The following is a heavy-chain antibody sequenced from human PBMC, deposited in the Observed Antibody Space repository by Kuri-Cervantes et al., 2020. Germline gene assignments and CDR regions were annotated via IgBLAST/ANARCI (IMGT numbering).Heavy chain of an antibody. V-gene: IGHV3-66*02. Sequence: GESLKISCAASGFTVSSSYMSWVRQAPGKGLEWVSVIYSGGSTYYADSVKGRFTISRDNSKNTLYLQMNSLRAEDTAVYYCARGIAARRGGIDYWGQGTLVTVSS. CDR3: ARGIAARRGGIDY. J-gene: IGHJ4*02. D-gene: IGHD6-6*01. CDR1: GFTVSSSY. CDR2: IYSGGST.